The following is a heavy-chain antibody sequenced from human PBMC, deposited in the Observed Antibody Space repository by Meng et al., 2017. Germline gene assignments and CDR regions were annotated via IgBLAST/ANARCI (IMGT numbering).Heavy chain of an antibody. CDR1: GDSVSSNSAA. D-gene: IGHD2-15*01. V-gene: IGHV6-1*01. CDR3: ARAYCSGGSCEFDY. CDR2: TYYRSKWYN. Sequence: QVQLQQSGSGLVKPSQTLPPTCAISGDSVSSNSAAWNWIRQSPSRGLEWLGRTYYRSKWYNEYTVSVKSRITINPDTSKNQFSLQLNSVTPEDTAVYYCARAYCSGGSCEFDYWGQGTLVTVSS. J-gene: IGHJ4*02.